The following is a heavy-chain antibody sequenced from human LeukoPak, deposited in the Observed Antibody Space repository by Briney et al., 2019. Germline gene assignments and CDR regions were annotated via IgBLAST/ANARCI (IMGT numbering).Heavy chain of an antibody. J-gene: IGHJ4*02. Sequence: SGTLSLTCAVSGGSISSSNWWSWVRQPPGKGLEWIGEIYHSGSTNYNPSLKSRVTISVDKSKNQFSLKLSSVTAADTAVYYCARARRIAAAGRCYFDYWGQGTLVTVSS. V-gene: IGHV4-4*02. D-gene: IGHD6-13*01. CDR3: ARARRIAAAGRCYFDY. CDR1: GGSISSSNW. CDR2: IYHSGST.